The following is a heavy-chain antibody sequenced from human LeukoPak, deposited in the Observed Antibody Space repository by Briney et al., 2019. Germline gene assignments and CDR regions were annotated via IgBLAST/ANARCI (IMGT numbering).Heavy chain of an antibody. D-gene: IGHD3-10*01. CDR3: ASGHGSGTYFLAGTLDY. CDR1: GFTFSGYS. J-gene: IGHJ4*02. V-gene: IGHV3-21*01. Sequence: PGGSLRLSCAASGFTFSGYSLNWVRQAPGKGLEWDSSIDTTSSSIHYADSVKGRFTISRDNAKNSLYLQMNNLRVEDTAVYFCASGHGSGTYFLAGTLDYWGRGTLVTVSS. CDR2: IDTTSSSI.